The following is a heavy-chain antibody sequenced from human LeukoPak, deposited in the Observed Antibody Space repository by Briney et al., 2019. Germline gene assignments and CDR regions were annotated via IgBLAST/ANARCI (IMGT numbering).Heavy chain of an antibody. J-gene: IGHJ4*02. D-gene: IGHD2-21*02. Sequence: SGGSLRLSCAASGFTFSGYWMHWVRQAPGKGLVWVSRINSDGSSTRYADSVKGRFTISRDNSKNTLYLQMNSLRAEDTAVYYCAKDGLTYCGGDCYYYWGQGTLVTVSS. CDR3: AKDGLTYCGGDCYYY. V-gene: IGHV3-74*01. CDR2: INSDGSST. CDR1: GFTFSGYW.